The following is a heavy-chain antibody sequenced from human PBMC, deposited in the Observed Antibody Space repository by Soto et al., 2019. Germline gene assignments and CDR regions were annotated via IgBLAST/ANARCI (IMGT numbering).Heavy chain of an antibody. CDR1: NGSISAYY. CDR3: ARYSGTYYVY. Sequence: QVQLQESGPGLVKPSETLSLTCSVSNGSISAYYWTWIRQPPGKGLEWIGFIYYSGSTSYNPSLKIRVTMSVDTSKNQFSLKLSSVTAADTAVYYCARYSGTYYVYWGQGTLVTVSS. D-gene: IGHD1-26*01. V-gene: IGHV4-59*01. CDR2: IYYSGST. J-gene: IGHJ4*02.